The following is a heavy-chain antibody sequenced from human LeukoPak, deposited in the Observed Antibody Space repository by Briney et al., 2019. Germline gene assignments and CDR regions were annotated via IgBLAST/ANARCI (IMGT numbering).Heavy chain of an antibody. D-gene: IGHD3-10*01. J-gene: IGHJ6*03. CDR1: GYSLSRGYY. CDR3: ARTITMVRGVITNYYYYYMDV. CDR2: SSHSGST. Sequence: PSETLSLTCSVSGYSLSRGYYWGWIRQPPGEGLEWIASSSHSGSTYYNPSLKGRLTIFLDTSKNQFFLKLSSVTAADTAVYYCARTITMVRGVITNYYYYYMDVWGKGTTVTVSS. V-gene: IGHV4-38-2*01.